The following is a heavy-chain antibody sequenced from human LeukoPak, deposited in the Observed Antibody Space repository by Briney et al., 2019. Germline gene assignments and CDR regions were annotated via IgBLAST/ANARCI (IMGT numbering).Heavy chain of an antibody. CDR3: ARDVSAGEYSSLGDAFDI. CDR2: ISSSSYI. D-gene: IGHD6-6*01. CDR1: GFMFSRKA. Sequence: GGSLRLSCAVSGFMFSRKAMHSVRQAPGKGLEWVTSISSSSYIYYADSVKGRFTISRDNAKNLLYLQMNSLRAEDTAVYYCARDVSAGEYSSLGDAFDIWGQGTMVTVSS. J-gene: IGHJ3*02. V-gene: IGHV3-21*01.